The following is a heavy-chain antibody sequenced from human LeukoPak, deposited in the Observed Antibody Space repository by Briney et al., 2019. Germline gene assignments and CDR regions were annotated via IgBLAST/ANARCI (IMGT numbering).Heavy chain of an antibody. CDR3: ARQVFPSSSITMIISWFDP. V-gene: IGHV4-39*01. CDR2: IYYSGST. J-gene: IGHJ5*02. Sequence: PSETLSLTCTVSGGSTNNYNYYWGWIRQPPGKGLEWIGSIYYSGSTYHNPSLKSRVTISVDTSKNQFSLRLSSVTAADTAVYYCARQVFPSSSITMIISWFDPWGQGTLVTVSS. D-gene: IGHD3-22*01. CDR1: GGSTNNYNYY.